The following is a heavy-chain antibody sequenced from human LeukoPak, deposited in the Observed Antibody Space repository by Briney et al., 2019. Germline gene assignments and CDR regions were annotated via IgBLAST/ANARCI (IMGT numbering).Heavy chain of an antibody. D-gene: IGHD3-3*01. V-gene: IGHV3-66*01. CDR3: ARGYHDFWSALSQGYYYGMDV. J-gene: IGHJ6*02. CDR2: IYSGGST. Sequence: GGSLRLSCAASGFTVSSNYMSWVRQAPGKGLEWVSFIYSGGSTYYADSVKGRFTISRDSSKNTLYLQMNSLRAEDTAVYYCARGYHDFWSALSQGYYYGMDVWGQGTTVTVSS. CDR1: GFTVSSNY.